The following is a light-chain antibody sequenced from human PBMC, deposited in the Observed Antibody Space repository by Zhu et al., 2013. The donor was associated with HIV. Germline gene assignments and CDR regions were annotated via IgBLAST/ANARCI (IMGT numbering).Light chain of an antibody. V-gene: IGKV3-15*01. CDR1: QSISIN. Sequence: EVVMTQSPATLSVSPGERATLSCRASQSISINLAWYKQKPGQAPRLLFYGASTRATGVPAGFSGSGSGTEFTLTISSLQSEDFAVYYCQQYNNWPLTFGGGTKVEI. CDR3: QQYNNWPLT. J-gene: IGKJ4*01. CDR2: GAS.